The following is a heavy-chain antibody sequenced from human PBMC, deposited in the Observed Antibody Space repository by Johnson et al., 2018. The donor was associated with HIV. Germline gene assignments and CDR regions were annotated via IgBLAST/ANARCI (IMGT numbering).Heavy chain of an antibody. CDR3: AISIPRPGWGDAFDI. J-gene: IGHJ3*02. CDR1: GFTVSASS. Sequence: CAASGFTVSASSMIWVRQAPGEGLKWVSLIYTGDSTSYADSVKGRFTISTDTSKNTLYLQMNALRAEDTAVYYCAISIPRPGWGDAFDIWGQGTMVTVSS. V-gene: IGHV3-53*01. CDR2: IYTGDST. D-gene: IGHD3-16*01.